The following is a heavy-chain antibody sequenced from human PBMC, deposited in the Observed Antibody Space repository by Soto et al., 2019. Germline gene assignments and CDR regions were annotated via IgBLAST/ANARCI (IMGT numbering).Heavy chain of an antibody. CDR3: ARDLGGCSAGSCRYNWLDS. J-gene: IGHJ5*01. V-gene: IGHV1-69*06. CDR2: IIPFYGTA. D-gene: IGHD2-15*01. CDR1: GDTFTKYA. Sequence: QVQLVQSGAEVKKPGSSVKVSCKASGDTFTKYAISWVRQAPGQGLEWMGGIIPFYGTAHCAEKFQDRVTIIADTSTRTADMELSSLRPEDTAVYYCARDLGGCSAGSCRYNWLDSWGQGTLVTVSS.